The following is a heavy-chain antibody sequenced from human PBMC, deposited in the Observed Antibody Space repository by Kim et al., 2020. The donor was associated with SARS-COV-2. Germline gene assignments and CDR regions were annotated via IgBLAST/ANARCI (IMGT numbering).Heavy chain of an antibody. CDR3: PRAPYSSGRKMYYHYYGM. D-gene: IGHD6-19*01. CDR2: IQPGDSDT. J-gene: IGHJ6*01. V-gene: IGHV5-51*01. Sequence: GESLKISCKASGYSFSIYWIGWVRQMPGKGLEWMGIIQPGDSDTRYNPSSQGQVTISVDKSISTAYLQWSSLRASDTASYYCPRAPYSSGRKMYYHYYGM. CDR1: GYSFSIYW.